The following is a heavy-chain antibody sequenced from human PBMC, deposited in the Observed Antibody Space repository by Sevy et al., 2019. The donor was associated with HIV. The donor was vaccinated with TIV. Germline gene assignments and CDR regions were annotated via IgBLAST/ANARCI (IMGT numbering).Heavy chain of an antibody. V-gene: IGHV3-23*01. Sequence: GGSLRLSCAASGFTFSTYAMSWVRQAPGKGLEWVSGISGSGISIYYAGSVKGRYTISRDNSKNTLILQMNSLRAEDTAIYYCAKELPEYQYDSSGNLDTWGQGRLVTVSS. D-gene: IGHD6-19*01. CDR1: GFTFSTYA. J-gene: IGHJ5*02. CDR3: AKELPEYQYDSSGNLDT. CDR2: ISGSGISI.